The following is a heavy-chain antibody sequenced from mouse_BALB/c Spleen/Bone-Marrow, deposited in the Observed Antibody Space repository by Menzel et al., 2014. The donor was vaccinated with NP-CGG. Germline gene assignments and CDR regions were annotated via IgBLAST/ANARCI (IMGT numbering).Heavy chain of an antibody. V-gene: IGHV14-3*02. CDR1: GFNIIYAY. CDR2: IYPANGNT. J-gene: IGHJ3*01. CDR3: ARSPGEVNY. Sequence: VQLKQSGAELVKPGASVKLSCTASGFNIIYAYIHWVKRRPEQGLEWIGMIYPANGNTNYDPKFQGKATITADTSSNTAYLHLNSLTSEDTAVYYCARSPGEVNYWGQGTLVTVSA. D-gene: IGHD1-3*01.